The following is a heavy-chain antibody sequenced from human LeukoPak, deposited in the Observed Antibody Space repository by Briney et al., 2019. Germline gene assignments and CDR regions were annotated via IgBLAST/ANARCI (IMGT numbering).Heavy chain of an antibody. Sequence: PSETLSLTCAVYGGSFSGYYWSWIRQPPGKGLEWIGEINHSGSTNYNPSLKSRVTISVDTSKNQFSLKLSSETAADTAVYYCARAMVYAQYYYYGMDVWGQGTTVTVSS. CDR3: ARAMVYAQYYYYGMDV. D-gene: IGHD2-8*01. CDR2: INHSGST. J-gene: IGHJ6*02. V-gene: IGHV4-34*01. CDR1: GGSFSGYY.